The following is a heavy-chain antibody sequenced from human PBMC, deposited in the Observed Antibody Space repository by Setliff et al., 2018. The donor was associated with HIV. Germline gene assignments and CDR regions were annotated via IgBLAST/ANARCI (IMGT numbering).Heavy chain of an antibody. D-gene: IGHD3-10*01. Sequence: PSETLSLTCTVSGGSISTSNWWGWIRQTPGKGLEWIGEINHSGSTDYNPSLKSRVTISVDTSKRQFSLKLSSVTAADTAVYYCARGLDYYGSGSYLPLGYWGQGTLVTVSS. CDR1: GGSISTSNW. CDR3: ARGLDYYGSGSYLPLGY. V-gene: IGHV4-4*02. CDR2: INHSGST. J-gene: IGHJ4*02.